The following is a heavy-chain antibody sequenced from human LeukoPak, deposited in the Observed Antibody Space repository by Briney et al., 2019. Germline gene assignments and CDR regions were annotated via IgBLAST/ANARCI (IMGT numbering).Heavy chain of an antibody. CDR3: ARDDYYYYGMDA. CDR1: GGTFSSYA. Sequence: SVKVSCKASGGTFSSYAISWVRQAPGQGLEWMGRIIPILGIANYAQKFQGRVTITADKSTSTAYMELSSLRSEDTAVYYCARDDYYYYGMDAWGQGTTVTVSS. V-gene: IGHV1-69*04. CDR2: IIPILGIA. J-gene: IGHJ6*02.